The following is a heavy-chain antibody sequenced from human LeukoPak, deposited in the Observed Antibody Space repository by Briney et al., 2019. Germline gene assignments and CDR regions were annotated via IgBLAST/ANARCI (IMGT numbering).Heavy chain of an antibody. CDR1: GYTFTGYY. D-gene: IGHD2-21*01. V-gene: IGHV1-2*02. Sequence: ASVKVSCKASGYTFTGYYMHWVRQAPGQGLEWMGWINPNSGGTNYAQKFQGRVTMTRDTSISTAYMELSRLRSDDTAVYYCARDGSRWGFFSGYWGQGTLVTVSS. J-gene: IGHJ4*02. CDR3: ARDGSRWGFFSGY. CDR2: INPNSGGT.